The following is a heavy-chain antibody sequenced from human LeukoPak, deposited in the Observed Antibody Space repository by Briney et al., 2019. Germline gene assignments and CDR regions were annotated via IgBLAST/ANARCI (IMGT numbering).Heavy chain of an antibody. CDR2: ISAYNGST. CDR1: GYTFTSYG. CDR3: ARAGAAAGTGEFDY. D-gene: IGHD6-13*01. J-gene: IGHJ4*02. Sequence: ASVKVSCKASGYTFTSYGISWVRQAPGQGLEWMGWISAYNGSTNYAQKLQGRVTMTTDTSTSTAYMELRSLRSDDTAVYYCARAGAAAGTGEFDYWGQGTLVTVSS. V-gene: IGHV1-18*01.